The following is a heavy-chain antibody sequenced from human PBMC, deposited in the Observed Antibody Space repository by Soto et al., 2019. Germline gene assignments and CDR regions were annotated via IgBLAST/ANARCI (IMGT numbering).Heavy chain of an antibody. CDR2: INHSGST. Sequence: SETLSLTCAVYGGSFSGYYWSWIRQPPGKGLEWIGEINHSGSTNYNPSLKSRATISVDTSKNQFSLKLSSVTAADTAVYYCARARSNSYNWFDPWGQGTLVTVSS. V-gene: IGHV4-34*01. D-gene: IGHD4-4*01. CDR3: ARARSNSYNWFDP. J-gene: IGHJ5*02. CDR1: GGSFSGYY.